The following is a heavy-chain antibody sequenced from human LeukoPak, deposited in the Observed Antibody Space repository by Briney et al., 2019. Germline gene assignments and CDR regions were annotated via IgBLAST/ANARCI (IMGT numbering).Heavy chain of an antibody. D-gene: IGHD3-22*01. CDR3: ARGGPYYYDSSGYHYYYYYYMDV. J-gene: IGHJ6*03. CDR2: INPNSGGT. CDR1: GYTFTGYY. Sequence: ASVKVSCKASGYTFTGYYMHWVRQAPGQGLEWMGWINPNSGGTNYAQKFQGRVTMTRDTSISTAYMELSRLRSDDTAVYYCARGGPYYYDSSGYHYYYYYYMDVWGKGTTVTVSS. V-gene: IGHV1-2*02.